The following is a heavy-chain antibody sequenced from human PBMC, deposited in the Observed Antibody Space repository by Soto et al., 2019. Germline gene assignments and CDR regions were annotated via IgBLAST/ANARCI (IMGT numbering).Heavy chain of an antibody. CDR1: GGTFSSYT. CDR3: ARDGEDCSGGSCYSRWFDP. J-gene: IGHJ5*02. CDR2: IIPILGIA. Sequence: ASVKVSCKASGGTFSSYTISWVRQAPGQGLEWMGRIIPILGIANYAQKFQGRVTITADKSTSTAYMELSSLRSEDTAVYYCARDGEDCSGGSCYSRWFDPWGQGTLVTVSS. D-gene: IGHD2-15*01. V-gene: IGHV1-69*04.